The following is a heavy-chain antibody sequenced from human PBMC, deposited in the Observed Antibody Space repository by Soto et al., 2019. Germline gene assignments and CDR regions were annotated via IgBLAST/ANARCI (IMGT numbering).Heavy chain of an antibody. J-gene: IGHJ6*02. V-gene: IGHV3-11*05. D-gene: IGHD2-15*01. CDR1: GFTFSDYY. CDR3: ARGYCSGGSCYHGGMDV. CDR2: ISSSSSYT. Sequence: QVQLVESGRGLVKPGGSLRLSCAASGFTFSDYYMSWIRQAPGKGLEWVSYISSSSSYTNYADSVKGRFTISRDNAKNSLYLQMNSLRAEDMAVYYCARGYCSGGSCYHGGMDVWGQGTTVTVSS.